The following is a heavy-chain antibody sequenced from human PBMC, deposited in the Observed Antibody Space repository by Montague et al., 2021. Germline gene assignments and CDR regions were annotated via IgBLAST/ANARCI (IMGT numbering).Heavy chain of an antibody. CDR1: GDSISSYY. D-gene: IGHD6-13*01. CDR2: IYYIGST. J-gene: IGHJ3*02. V-gene: IGHV4-59*08. CDR3: ARHGVSCGYSVLDGFDI. Sequence: SETLSLTCTVSGDSISSYYWSWIRQPPGKGLEWIGYIYYIGSTNYNPSLKSRVTVSVDASKNQFSLKLSSVTAADTAVYYCARHGVSCGYSVLDGFDIWGQGTMVIVSS.